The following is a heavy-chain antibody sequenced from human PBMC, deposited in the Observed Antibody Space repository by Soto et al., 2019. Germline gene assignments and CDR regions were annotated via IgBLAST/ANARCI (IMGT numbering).Heavy chain of an antibody. D-gene: IGHD2-15*01. CDR1: GVSITSYY. J-gene: IGHJ6*04. V-gene: IGHV4-4*07. CDR3: ARVPVALAATGDYYCLDV. CDR2: INTDGLS. Sequence: SETLSLTCSVSGVSITSYYWSWIRQSAGGGLEWMGRINTDGLSTYSPSFKSRLTMSLDTSKNQVSLRLISVTAADTAVYFCARVPVALAATGDYYCLDVSCTGTMVTVFS.